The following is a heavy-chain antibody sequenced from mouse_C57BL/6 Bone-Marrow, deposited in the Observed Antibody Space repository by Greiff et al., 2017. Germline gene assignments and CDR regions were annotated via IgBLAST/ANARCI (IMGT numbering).Heavy chain of an antibody. V-gene: IGHV14-1*01. CDR3: TPITTVVARYWYFDV. D-gene: IGHD1-1*01. CDR1: GFNIKDYY. CDR2: IDPEDGDT. J-gene: IGHJ1*03. Sequence: VQLQQSGAELVRPGASVKLSCTASGFNIKDYYMHWVKQRPEQGLEWIGRIDPEDGDTEYAPKFQGKATMTADTSANTAYRQLSSLTSEDTAVYYCTPITTVVARYWYFDVWGTGTTVTVSS.